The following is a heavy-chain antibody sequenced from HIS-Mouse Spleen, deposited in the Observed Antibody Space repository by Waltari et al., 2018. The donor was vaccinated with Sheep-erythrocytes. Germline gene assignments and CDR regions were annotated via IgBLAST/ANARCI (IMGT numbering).Heavy chain of an antibody. V-gene: IGHV4-39*07. CDR2: IYYSGST. J-gene: IGHJ4*02. Sequence: QLQLQESGPGLVKPSETLSLTCTVSGGSISSSSYYWGWIRQPPGKGLEWIGSIYYSGSTYYNSSRTSRVSISVDTSKNQFSLKLSSVTAADTAVYYCARDYVPGIRGYFDYWGQGTLVTVSS. CDR1: GGSISSSSYY. D-gene: IGHD3-10*01. CDR3: ARDYVPGIRGYFDY.